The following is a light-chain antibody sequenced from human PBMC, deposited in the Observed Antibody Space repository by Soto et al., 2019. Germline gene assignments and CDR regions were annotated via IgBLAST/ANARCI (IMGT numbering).Light chain of an antibody. CDR2: DAS. CDR3: QQFGSSPST. Sequence: EIVLTQSPATLSLSPGERATLSCGASQSVNSNYLAWYQQKPGLAPRLLIYDASTRATGIPDRFSGSGSGTDFPLTISRLEPADFAVSYCQQFGSSPSTIGQGTRVEIK. V-gene: IGKV3D-20*01. CDR1: QSVNSNY. J-gene: IGKJ1*01.